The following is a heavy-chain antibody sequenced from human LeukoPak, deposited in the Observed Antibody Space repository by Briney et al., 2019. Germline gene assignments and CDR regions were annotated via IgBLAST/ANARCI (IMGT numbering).Heavy chain of an antibody. CDR2: VSYDGLKK. CDR1: NVTFDTYG. D-gene: IGHD3-22*01. J-gene: IGHJ2*01. V-gene: IGHV3-30*18. Sequence: GGSLRLSCAASNVTFDTYGIHWVRQAPGKGLEWVATVSYDGLKKYYADSVKGRVAISRDTSRNTLYLQMNSLKPEDTAVYFCAKAAGPEFYYPSRGGRFNLWARGPVVIV. CDR3: AKAAGPEFYYPSRGGRFNL.